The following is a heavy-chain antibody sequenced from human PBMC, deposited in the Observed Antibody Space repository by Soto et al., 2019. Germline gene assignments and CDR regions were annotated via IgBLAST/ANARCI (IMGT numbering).Heavy chain of an antibody. CDR2: IYYSGST. D-gene: IGHD3-10*01. Sequence: SETLSLTCTVSGGSISSGDYYWSWIRQPPGKGLEWIGYIYYSGSTYYNPSLKSRVTISVDTSKNQFSLKLSSVTAADTAVYYCARGVKFGELLRIMDYYYGTDVWGQGNPVTV. V-gene: IGHV4-30-4*01. CDR1: GGSISSGDYY. J-gene: IGHJ6*02. CDR3: ARGVKFGELLRIMDYYYGTDV.